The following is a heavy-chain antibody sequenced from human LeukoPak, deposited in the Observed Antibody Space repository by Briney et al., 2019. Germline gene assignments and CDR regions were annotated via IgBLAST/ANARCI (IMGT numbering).Heavy chain of an antibody. Sequence: SETLSLTCAVYGGSFSAYYWSWIRQPPGKGLEWIGEINHSGSTNYNPSLKSRVTISVDTSKYHFSLNLSSVTAAGTAVYYCARRISRVRTFENWGQGTLVTVSS. D-gene: IGHD3-3*02. CDR3: ARRISRVRTFEN. CDR2: INHSGST. V-gene: IGHV4-34*01. J-gene: IGHJ4*02. CDR1: GGSFSAYY.